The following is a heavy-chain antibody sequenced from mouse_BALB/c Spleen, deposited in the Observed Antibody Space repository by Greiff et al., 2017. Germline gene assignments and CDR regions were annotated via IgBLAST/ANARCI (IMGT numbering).Heavy chain of an antibody. J-gene: IGHJ4*01. CDR1: GFNITDYY. V-gene: IGHV14-4*02. CDR2: IDPENGDT. CDR3: YSYAMDY. Sequence: VQLQQSGAELVRPGASVKLSCTASGFNITDYYMHWVKQRPEQGLEWIGWIDPENGDTEYAPKFQGKATMTADTSSNTAYLQLSSLTSEDTAVYYAYSYAMDYWGQGTSVTVSA.